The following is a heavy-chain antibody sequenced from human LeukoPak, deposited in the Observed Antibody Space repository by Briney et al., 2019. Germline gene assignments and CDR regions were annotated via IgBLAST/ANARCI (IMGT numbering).Heavy chain of an antibody. CDR1: GFTFSSYA. CDR2: FDTGFGT. V-gene: IGHV3-23*01. Sequence: PGGSLRLSCAASGFTFSSYAMSWFRQAPGRGLEWVSAFDTGFGTYYPDSLKGRFTISRDNSKNTLFLQMNSLRAEDTAVYYCARSSGWWSLDYWGQGTLVTVSS. D-gene: IGHD6-19*01. J-gene: IGHJ4*02. CDR3: ARSSGWWSLDY.